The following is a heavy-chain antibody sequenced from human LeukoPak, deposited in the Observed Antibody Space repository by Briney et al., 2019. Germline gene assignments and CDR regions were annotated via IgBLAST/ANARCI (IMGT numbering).Heavy chain of an antibody. V-gene: IGHV1-69*13. J-gene: IGHJ6*02. D-gene: IGHD1-26*01. CDR1: GGTFSSYA. CDR2: IIPIFGTA. CDR3: ARGPYSGSYDYPYGMDV. Sequence: ASVKVSCKASGGTFSSYAISWVRQAPGQGLEWMGGIIPIFGTANYAQKFQGRVTITAYESTSTAYMELSSLRSEDTAVYYCARGPYSGSYDYPYGMDVWGQGTTVTVSS.